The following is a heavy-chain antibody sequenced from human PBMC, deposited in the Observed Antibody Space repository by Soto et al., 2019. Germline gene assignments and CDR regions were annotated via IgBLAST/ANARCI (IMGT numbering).Heavy chain of an antibody. CDR1: GFTFSNYM. J-gene: IGHJ4*02. V-gene: IGHV3-23*01. CDR3: ARDPSGSFDY. Sequence: GGSLRLSCAASGFTFSNYMMSWVRQAPGKGLEWVSTIYSSGDKTNYADSVKGRFTISRDNFKSTLYLQMNSPRAEDTAVYFCARDPSGSFDYWGQGILVTVSS. D-gene: IGHD1-26*01. CDR2: IYSSGDKT.